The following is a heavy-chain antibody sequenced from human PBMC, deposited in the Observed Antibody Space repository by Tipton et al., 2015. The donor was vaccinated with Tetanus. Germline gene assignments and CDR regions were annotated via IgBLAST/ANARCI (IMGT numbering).Heavy chain of an antibody. Sequence: TLSLTCSVSGASISSGGYFWNWIRHRPGKGLEWIGYIYYSGSTFYNPSLKSRVTISVDTSNNQFSLRLSSVTAADTGVYYCARANNEFPKKGPFDSWGQGRLVIVSS. V-gene: IGHV4-31*03. CDR2: IYYSGST. CDR3: ARANNEFPKKGPFDS. CDR1: GASISSGGYF. D-gene: IGHD1-1*01. J-gene: IGHJ4*02.